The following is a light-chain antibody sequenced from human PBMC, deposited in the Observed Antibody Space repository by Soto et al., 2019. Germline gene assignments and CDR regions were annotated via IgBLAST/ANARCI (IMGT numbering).Light chain of an antibody. V-gene: IGKV3-20*01. CDR2: GAT. CDR1: QSVPSSY. J-gene: IGKJ4*01. Sequence: IVLTQSPGTLSLSPGDRATLSCRASQSVPSSYLAWYQQKPHQAPRLLIYGATRWATGLPHRFTGSGSGTDFTLTISRLEPEDFAMYYCQQYADAPLTFGGGAKVEIK. CDR3: QQYADAPLT.